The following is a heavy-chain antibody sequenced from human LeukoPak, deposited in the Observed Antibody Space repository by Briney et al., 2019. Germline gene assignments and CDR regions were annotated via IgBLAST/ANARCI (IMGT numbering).Heavy chain of an antibody. V-gene: IGHV3-30*02. J-gene: IGHJ4*02. CDR3: ATRGGSSGWYGPFDY. Sequence: GSLRLSCAASVFTFSSYGMHWFRQAPGKGLEWWAFIRYDGINKYYADYVKGRFTISRDNSKTTLYMQMNSLRAEETAVYYCATRGGSSGWYGPFDYWGQGTLVTVSS. D-gene: IGHD6-19*01. CDR1: VFTFSSYG. CDR2: IRYDGINK.